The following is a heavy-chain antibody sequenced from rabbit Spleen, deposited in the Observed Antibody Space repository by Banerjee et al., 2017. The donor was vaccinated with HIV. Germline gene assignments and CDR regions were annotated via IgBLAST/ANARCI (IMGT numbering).Heavy chain of an antibody. Sequence: QSLEESGGGLVKPGASLTLTCKASGFSFSNKAVMCWVRQAPGKGLEWIGNIDPVFGITYFADWVNGRFTISSHNAQNTLYLQLSSLTAADTATYFCVREVAARFSLWGQGTLVTVS. CDR3: VREVAARFSL. CDR1: GFSFSNKAV. CDR2: IDPVFGIT. D-gene: IGHD4-1*01. V-gene: IGHV1S40*01. J-gene: IGHJ4*01.